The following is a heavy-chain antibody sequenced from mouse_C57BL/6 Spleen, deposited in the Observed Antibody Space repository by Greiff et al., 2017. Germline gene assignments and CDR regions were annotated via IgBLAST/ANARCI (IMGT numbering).Heavy chain of an antibody. V-gene: IGHV5-6*01. Sequence: EVQLVESGGDLVKPGGSLKLSCAASGFTFSSYGMSWVRQTPDKRLEWVATFSSGGSYTYYPDSVKGRFTISRNNAKNNLYRQISSLKSEYTAMNYCARGPYFDYWGKGTTLTVSS. J-gene: IGHJ2*01. CDR2: FSSGGSYT. CDR1: GFTFSSYG. CDR3: ARGPYFDY.